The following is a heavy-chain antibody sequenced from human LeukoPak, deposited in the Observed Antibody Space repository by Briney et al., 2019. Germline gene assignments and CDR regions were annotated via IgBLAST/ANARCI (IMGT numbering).Heavy chain of an antibody. CDR3: AKWAQGYSSNWFDP. CDR1: GFTFSSYG. D-gene: IGHD2-15*01. Sequence: GGTLRLSCAASGFTFSSYGMTWVRQAPGKGLEWVSSISGTGGGTYYADSVKGRFTISRDNSKNTLYLQMNSLRAEDTAVYYCAKWAQGYSSNWFDPWGQGTLVTVSS. V-gene: IGHV3-23*01. CDR2: ISGTGGGT. J-gene: IGHJ5*02.